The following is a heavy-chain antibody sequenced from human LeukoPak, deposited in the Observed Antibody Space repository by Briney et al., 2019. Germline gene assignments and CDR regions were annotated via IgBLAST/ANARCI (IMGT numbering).Heavy chain of an antibody. V-gene: IGHV4-34*01. Sequence: SETLSLTCAVYGGSFSGYYWSWLRQPPGKGLEWIGEINHSGSTNYNPSLKRRVTISVDTSKNQFSPKLSSVTAADTAVYYCSRGHFYYGDYGRWFDHWGQGTLVTVSS. CDR3: SRGHFYYGDYGRWFDH. CDR1: GGSFSGYY. D-gene: IGHD4-17*01. CDR2: INHSGST. J-gene: IGHJ5*02.